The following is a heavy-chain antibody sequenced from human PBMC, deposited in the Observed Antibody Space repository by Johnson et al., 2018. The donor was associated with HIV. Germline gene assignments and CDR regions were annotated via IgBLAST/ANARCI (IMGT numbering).Heavy chain of an antibody. CDR2: IYSCGTT. Sequence: MLLVESGGGLVQPGGSLRLSCAASGFTVSSNYMSWVRQAPGRGLEWVAVIYSCGTTYYVDSVKGRFTISRDDSKNSLYLQMNSLKSEDTAVYYCATGASSTWSLGALDIWGQGTMVTVSS. V-gene: IGHV3-66*01. CDR3: ATGASSTWSLGALDI. CDR1: GFTVSSNY. J-gene: IGHJ3*02. D-gene: IGHD6-13*01.